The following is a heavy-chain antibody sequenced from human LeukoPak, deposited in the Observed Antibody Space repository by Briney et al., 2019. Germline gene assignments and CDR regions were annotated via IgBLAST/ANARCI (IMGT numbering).Heavy chain of an antibody. D-gene: IGHD3-22*01. Sequence: SVKVSCKASGSSFTFTSHAITWVRQAPGQGLEWVAGFIPIYGSASYAQKFQGRVTVTSDESTRTVCMELSSVRSEDTAVYYCAGFFYDNSHDAFDVWGQGTMVTVSS. V-gene: IGHV1-69*01. J-gene: IGHJ3*01. CDR3: AGFFYDNSHDAFDV. CDR2: FIPIYGSA. CDR1: GSSFTFTSHA.